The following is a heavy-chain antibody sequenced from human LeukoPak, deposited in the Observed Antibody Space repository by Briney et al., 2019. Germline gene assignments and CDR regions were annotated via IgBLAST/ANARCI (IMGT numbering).Heavy chain of an antibody. D-gene: IGHD1-26*01. CDR1: GFTFSDHY. J-gene: IGHJ4*02. V-gene: IGHV3-72*01. Sequence: GGSLRLSCAASGFTFSDHYMDWVRQTPGKGLEWVGRSRNKANSYTTEYAASVRGRFTISRDDSKNSLSLQMNSLKTDDTAVYYCARASRSGSYFFYWGQGTLVTVSS. CDR3: ARASRSGSYFFY. CDR2: SRNKANSYTT.